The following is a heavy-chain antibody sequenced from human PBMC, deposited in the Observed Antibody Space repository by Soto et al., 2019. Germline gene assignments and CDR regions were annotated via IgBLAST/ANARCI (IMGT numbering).Heavy chain of an antibody. Sequence: GGSLRLSCAASGFTFSSYAMHWVRQAPGEGLEWVAVISYDGSNKYYADSVKGRFTTSRDNSKNTLYLQMNSLRAEDTAVYYCARDPSGYCSSTSCYGEYGMDVWGQGTTVTVSS. V-gene: IGHV3-30-3*01. J-gene: IGHJ6*02. D-gene: IGHD2-2*01. CDR2: ISYDGSNK. CDR3: ARDPSGYCSSTSCYGEYGMDV. CDR1: GFTFSSYA.